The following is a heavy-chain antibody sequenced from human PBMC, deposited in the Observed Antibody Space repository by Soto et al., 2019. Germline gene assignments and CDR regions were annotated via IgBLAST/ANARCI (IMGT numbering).Heavy chain of an antibody. CDR2: IYHSGST. Sequence: SETLSLTCAVSGGSISSGGYSWNWIRQPPGKGLEWIGNIYHSGSTYYNASLKSRVTISVDRSKNQFSLKLSSVTAADTAVYYCGRGDYANAFDIWGQGTMVT. V-gene: IGHV4-30-2*01. CDR3: GRGDYANAFDI. J-gene: IGHJ3*02. D-gene: IGHD4-17*01. CDR1: GGSISSGGYS.